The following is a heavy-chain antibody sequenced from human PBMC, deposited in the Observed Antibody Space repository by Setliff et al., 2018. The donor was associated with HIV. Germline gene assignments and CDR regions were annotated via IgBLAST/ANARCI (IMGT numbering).Heavy chain of an antibody. CDR3: ARVGTYSGSYRDAFDI. Sequence: GASVKVSCKASGYIFSSHTMHWVRQAPGQRLEWMGWINTANYKTKYSQKFQGRVTITRDTSASTAYMELSSLRSEDTAVYYCARVGTYSGSYRDAFDIWGQGTMVTVSS. CDR1: GYIFSSHT. CDR2: INTANYKT. D-gene: IGHD1-26*01. J-gene: IGHJ3*02. V-gene: IGHV1-3*04.